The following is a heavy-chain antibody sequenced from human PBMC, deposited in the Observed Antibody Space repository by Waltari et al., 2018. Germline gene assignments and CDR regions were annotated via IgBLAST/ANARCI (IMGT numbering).Heavy chain of an antibody. CDR2: IYTSGGT. CDR1: GGSISSYY. CDR3: AREGRHYDFWSGLYYYMDV. D-gene: IGHD3-3*01. V-gene: IGHV4-4*07. J-gene: IGHJ6*03. Sequence: QVQLQESGPGLVKPSETLSLTCTVSGGSISSYYWSWIRQPAGKGLEWIGRIYTSGGTTSNPSPKSRVTMSVDTSKNQCSLKLSSVTAADTAVYYCAREGRHYDFWSGLYYYMDVWGKGTTVTISS.